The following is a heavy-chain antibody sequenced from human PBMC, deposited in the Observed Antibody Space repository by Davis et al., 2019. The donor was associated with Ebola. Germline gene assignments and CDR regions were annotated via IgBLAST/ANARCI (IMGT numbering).Heavy chain of an antibody. CDR1: GGTFSSYA. Sequence: AASVKVSCKASGGTFSSYAISWVRQAPGQGLEWMGGIIPIFGTANYAQKFQGRVTITADESTSTAYMELSSLRSEDTAVYYCARDEGGCSSTSCYWGGDYYYYYGMDVWGQVTTVTVSS. J-gene: IGHJ6*02. CDR2: IIPIFGTA. D-gene: IGHD2-2*01. CDR3: ARDEGGCSSTSCYWGGDYYYYYGMDV. V-gene: IGHV1-69*13.